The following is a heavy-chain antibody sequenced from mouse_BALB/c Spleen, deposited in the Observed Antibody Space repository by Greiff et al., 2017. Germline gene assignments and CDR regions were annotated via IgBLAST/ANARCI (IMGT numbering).Heavy chain of an antibody. J-gene: IGHJ3*01. CDR2: ISYSGST. CDR1: GYSITSDYA. Sequence: EVMLVESGPGLVKPSQSLSLTCTVTGYSITSDYAWNWIRQFPGNKLEWMGYISYSGSTSYNPSLKSRISITRDTSKNQFFLQLNSVTTEDTATYYCAPGAWFAYWGQGTLVTVSA. V-gene: IGHV3-2*02. CDR3: APGAWFAY.